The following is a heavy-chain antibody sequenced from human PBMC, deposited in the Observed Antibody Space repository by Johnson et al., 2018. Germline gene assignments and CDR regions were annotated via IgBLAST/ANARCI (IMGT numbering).Heavy chain of an antibody. D-gene: IGHD4/OR15-4a*01. Sequence: QVQLQESGPGLVKXSETLSITCTVSGGSVSSYYWSWIRQPPGKGLEYLGFFFYTGPTTYNPSLKSRVRMSVDTSKNQFPLKLSSVTTADTALYYCATILYGANSYDYWGQGTLVTVSS. CDR1: GGSVSSYY. CDR2: FFYTGPT. V-gene: IGHV4-59*02. CDR3: ATILYGANSYDY. J-gene: IGHJ4*02.